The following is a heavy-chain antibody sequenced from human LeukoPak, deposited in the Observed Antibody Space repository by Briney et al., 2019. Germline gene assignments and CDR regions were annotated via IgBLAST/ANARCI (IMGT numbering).Heavy chain of an antibody. Sequence: SQTLSLPCAISGDSVSGNSATWNWSRQSPSRGLEWLGRTYYRSKWYNDYAVSVKSRITINPDTSKNQFSLQLNSVTPEDTAVYYCTRAGSYGYYWYFDISGGGTLVTVSS. CDR1: GDSVSGNSAT. CDR2: TYYRSKWYN. V-gene: IGHV6-1*01. D-gene: IGHD5-18*01. J-gene: IGHJ2*01. CDR3: TRAGSYGYYWYFDI.